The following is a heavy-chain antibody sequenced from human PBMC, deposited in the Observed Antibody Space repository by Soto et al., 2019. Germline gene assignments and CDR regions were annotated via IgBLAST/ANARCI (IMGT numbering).Heavy chain of an antibody. D-gene: IGHD5-12*01. J-gene: IGHJ5*02. CDR2: INPSGGST. V-gene: IGHV1-46*01. Sequence: QVQLVQSGAEVKKPGASVKVSCKASGYNFTSYYMHWVRQAPGQGLEWMGIINPSGGSTSYAQKFQGRVTMNRDTSTSTVYMELSSLRSEDTAVYYCARAAYDNHWFDPWGQGTLVTVSS. CDR1: GYNFTSYY. CDR3: ARAAYDNHWFDP.